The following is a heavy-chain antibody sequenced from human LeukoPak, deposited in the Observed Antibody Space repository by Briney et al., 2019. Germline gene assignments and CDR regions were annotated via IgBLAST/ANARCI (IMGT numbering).Heavy chain of an antibody. CDR2: IYYSGST. Sequence: SETLSLTCTVSGGSISSYYWSWIWQPPGKGLEWIGYIYYSGSTNYNPSLKSRVTISVDTSKNQFSLKLSSVTAADTAVYYCARRGYSYGRYYFDYWGQGTLVTVSS. J-gene: IGHJ4*02. V-gene: IGHV4-59*08. CDR1: GGSISSYY. CDR3: ARRGYSYGRYYFDY. D-gene: IGHD5-18*01.